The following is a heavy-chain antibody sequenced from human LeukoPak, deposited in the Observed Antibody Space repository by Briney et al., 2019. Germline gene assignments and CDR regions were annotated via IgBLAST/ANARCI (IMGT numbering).Heavy chain of an antibody. CDR1: GLSLSDHY. CDR3: AREGVTGGNTAFYI. D-gene: IGHD4-23*01. CDR2: CRNKGNSYTT. J-gene: IGHJ3*02. Sequence: GGSLLLSCLASGLSLSDHYIDGSRPATGKGLEGVDRCRNKGNSYTTEYVASVKGRFTISSDDSKNSLFLQMNSLRTEDTAVYFCAREGVTGGNTAFYIWGQGTMVTVSS. V-gene: IGHV3-72*01.